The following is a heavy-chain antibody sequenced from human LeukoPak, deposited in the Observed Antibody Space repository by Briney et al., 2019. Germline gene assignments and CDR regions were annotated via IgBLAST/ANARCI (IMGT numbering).Heavy chain of an antibody. Sequence: ASVKVSCKASGDTFSSYAISWVRQAPGQGLEWMGGIIPIFGTANYAQKFQGRVTITADESTSTAYMELSSLRSEDTAVYYCARDGNYGSGSEWGQGTLVTVSS. CDR1: GDTFSSYA. CDR3: ARDGNYGSGSE. CDR2: IIPIFGTA. D-gene: IGHD3-10*01. V-gene: IGHV1-69*13. J-gene: IGHJ4*02.